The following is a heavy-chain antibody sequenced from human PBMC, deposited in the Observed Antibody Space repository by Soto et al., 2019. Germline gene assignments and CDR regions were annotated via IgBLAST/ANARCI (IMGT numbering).Heavy chain of an antibody. Sequence: EVQLVESGGGLVQPGGSLRLSCAGSGFTFSDYYIDWVRQAPGKGLEWVGRSRDKGNSYSTDYAASVKGRFTVSRYASTNSLYLQMNSLKTEDTALYYCTRSITGTTSSDYWGQGTLVTVSS. D-gene: IGHD1-7*01. J-gene: IGHJ4*02. CDR3: TRSITGTTSSDY. CDR1: GFTFSDYY. V-gene: IGHV3-72*01. CDR2: SRDKGNSYST.